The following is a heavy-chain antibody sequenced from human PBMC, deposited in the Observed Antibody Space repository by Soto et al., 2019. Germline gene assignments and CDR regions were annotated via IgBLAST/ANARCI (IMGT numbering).Heavy chain of an antibody. Sequence: SLRLSCVPSGFTFYAYGMHWVRQAPGKGLEWVALIWYDGSQKYYADSVRGRFTISRDNSKNTLYLEMNSLRAEDTAVYYCARNGAFSYDSSGFYPEYWGPGTLVTVSS. J-gene: IGHJ4*02. CDR2: IWYDGSQK. CDR1: GFTFYAYG. V-gene: IGHV3-33*01. CDR3: ARNGAFSYDSSGFYPEY. D-gene: IGHD3-22*01.